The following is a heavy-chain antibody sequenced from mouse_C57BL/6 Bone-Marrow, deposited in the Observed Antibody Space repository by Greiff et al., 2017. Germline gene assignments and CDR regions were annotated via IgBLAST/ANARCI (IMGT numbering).Heavy chain of an antibody. CDR2: IDPNSGGT. D-gene: IGHD1-1*01. CDR1: GYTFTSYW. CDR3: ARTAGSSYVAY. J-gene: IGHJ3*01. V-gene: IGHV1-72*01. Sequence: VQLQQPGAELVKPGASVKLSCKASGYTFTSYWMHWVKQRPGQGLEWIGRIDPNSGGTKYNEKFKSKATLTVDKPSSTAYMQLSSLTSEDSAVYYCARTAGSSYVAYWGQGTLVTVSA.